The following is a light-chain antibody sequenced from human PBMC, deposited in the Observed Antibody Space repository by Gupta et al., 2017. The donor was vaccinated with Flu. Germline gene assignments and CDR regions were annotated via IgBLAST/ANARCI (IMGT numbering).Light chain of an antibody. J-gene: IGLJ3*02. CDR1: SSNIGINY. Sequence: RVTISCSGSSSNIGINYVCWYQQLPGTAPKRLIYSNDQRPSGVPDRFSGSKSGSSASLAISGLQSEDEGDYYCAAWDDSLSGVLFGGGTKLTVL. CDR2: SND. CDR3: AAWDDSLSGVL. V-gene: IGLV1-47*02.